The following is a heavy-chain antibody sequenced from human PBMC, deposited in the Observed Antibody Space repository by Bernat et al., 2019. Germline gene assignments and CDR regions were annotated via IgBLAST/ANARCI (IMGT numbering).Heavy chain of an antibody. V-gene: IGHV3-7*03. CDR2: IKNDGRQK. CDR3: ARDLADAGRFDP. D-gene: IGHD6-13*01. CDR1: GFTFINYW. Sequence: EVQLVESGGGLVQPGGSLRLSCAATGFTFINYWMGWVRQAPGKGLVWVANIKNDGRQKNYVESVEGRFTISRDNTKNSLYLQMNSLRVEDTAVYYCARDLADAGRFDPWGQGILVTVSS. J-gene: IGHJ5*02.